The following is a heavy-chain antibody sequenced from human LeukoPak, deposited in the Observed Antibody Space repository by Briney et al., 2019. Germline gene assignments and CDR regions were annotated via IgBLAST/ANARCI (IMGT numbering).Heavy chain of an antibody. D-gene: IGHD2/OR15-2a*01. Sequence: ASVKVSCKAPGYTFTNYHMHWVRQAPGQGLEWMGRIYPSSGGTNYAQKFQGRITLTTDTSINTAYMELSRLRFDDTAVYYCARDLPFEDWGQGTLVTVSS. CDR3: ARDLPFED. J-gene: IGHJ4*02. CDR1: GYTFTNYH. CDR2: IYPSSGGT. V-gene: IGHV1-2*06.